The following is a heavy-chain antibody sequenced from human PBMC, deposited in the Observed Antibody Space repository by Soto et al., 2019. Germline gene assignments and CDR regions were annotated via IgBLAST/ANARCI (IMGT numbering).Heavy chain of an antibody. D-gene: IGHD3-9*01. J-gene: IGHJ4*02. V-gene: IGHV4-39*01. CDR3: ARLEGLATISYYFDF. Sequence: QLQLQESGPGLVKPSETLSLTCSVSGDSINSDKYYWGWIRQPPGKGLEWIGSIYYRGNTYYNSSLQTRVTISRDKSKSQFSLKLNSVTAADSAMYFCARLEGLATISYYFDFWGQGALVTVSS. CDR1: GDSINSDKYY. CDR2: IYYRGNT.